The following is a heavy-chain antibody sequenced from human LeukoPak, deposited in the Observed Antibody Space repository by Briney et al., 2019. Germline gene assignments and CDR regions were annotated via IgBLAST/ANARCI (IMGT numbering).Heavy chain of an antibody. CDR2: ISYDGSNK. J-gene: IGHJ4*02. CDR3: ARESGGWSFDY. V-gene: IGHV3-30-3*01. CDR1: GFTFSSYA. D-gene: IGHD6-19*01. Sequence: GGSLRLSCAASGFTFSSYAMHWVRQAPGKGLEWVAVISYDGSNKYYADSVKGRFTVFRDNSKNTLYLQMNSLRAEDTAVYYCARESGGWSFDYWGQGTLVTVSS.